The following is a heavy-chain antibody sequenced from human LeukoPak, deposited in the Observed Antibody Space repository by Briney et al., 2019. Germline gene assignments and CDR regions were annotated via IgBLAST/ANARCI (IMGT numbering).Heavy chain of an antibody. J-gene: IGHJ4*02. CDR3: ARGLYNFDY. CDR2: INHSGST. V-gene: IGHV4-34*01. Sequence: PSETLSLTCTVSGGSISNYYWSWIRQPPGKGLEWIGEINHSGSTNYNPSLKSRVTISVDTSKNQFSLKLSSVTAADTAVYYCARGLYNFDYWGQGTLVTVSS. CDR1: GGSISNYY.